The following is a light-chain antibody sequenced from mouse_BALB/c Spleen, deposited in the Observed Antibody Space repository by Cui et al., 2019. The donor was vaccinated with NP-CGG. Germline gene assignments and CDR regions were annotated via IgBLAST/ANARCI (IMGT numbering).Light chain of an antibody. V-gene: IGLV1*01. CDR2: GTN. CDR1: TGAVTTSNY. CDR3: ALWYSNHWV. Sequence: QAVVTKESAITTSPGETVTLTCRSNTGAVTTSNYANWVQEKPDHFFTGLIGGTNNRAPGVPARFSGSLIGDKAALTITGAQTEDEAIYFCALWYSNHWVFGGGTKLTVL. J-gene: IGLJ1*01.